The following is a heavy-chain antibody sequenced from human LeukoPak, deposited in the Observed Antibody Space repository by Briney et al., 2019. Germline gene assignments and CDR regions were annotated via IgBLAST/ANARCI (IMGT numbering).Heavy chain of an antibody. D-gene: IGHD3-22*01. V-gene: IGHV3-21*01. CDR1: GFTFSSYS. J-gene: IGHJ4*02. CDR3: ARDLYYDSSALTGY. CDR2: ISSSSSYI. Sequence: PGGSLRLSCAASGFTFSSYSMNWVPQAPGKGLEWVPSISSSSSYIYYADSVKGRFTISRDNAKNSLYLQMNSQRAEDTAVYYCARDLYYDSSALTGYWTRGTVVTVSS.